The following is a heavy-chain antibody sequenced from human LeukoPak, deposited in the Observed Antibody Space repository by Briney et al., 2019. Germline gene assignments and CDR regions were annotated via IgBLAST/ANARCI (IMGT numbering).Heavy chain of an antibody. V-gene: IGHV1-18*01. J-gene: IGHJ4*02. CDR1: GYTFTSYG. CDR2: ISAYNGNT. Sequence: ASVKVSCKASGYTFTSYGISWVRQAPGQGLEWMGRISAYNGNTNYAQKLQGRVTMTTDTSTSTAYMELRSLRSDDTAVYYCARDIPLVVVITTALPLDYWGQGTLVTVSS. D-gene: IGHD3-22*01. CDR3: ARDIPLVVVITTALPLDY.